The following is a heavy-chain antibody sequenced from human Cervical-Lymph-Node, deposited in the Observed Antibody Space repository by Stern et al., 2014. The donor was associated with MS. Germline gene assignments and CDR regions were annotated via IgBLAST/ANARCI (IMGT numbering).Heavy chain of an antibody. Sequence: QVQLMQSGAEVKKPGASVKVSCKASGYTFTSYAMHWVRQAPGQRLEWMGWINAGNGNTKYSQKFQGRVTITRDTSASTAYMELSSLRSEDTAVYYCARGYDILTDGYGMDVWGQGTTVTVSS. J-gene: IGHJ6*02. CDR3: ARGYDILTDGYGMDV. CDR2: INAGNGNT. V-gene: IGHV1-3*01. D-gene: IGHD3-9*01. CDR1: GYTFTSYA.